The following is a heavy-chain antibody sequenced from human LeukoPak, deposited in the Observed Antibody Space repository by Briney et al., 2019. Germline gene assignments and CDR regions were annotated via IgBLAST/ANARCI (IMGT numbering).Heavy chain of an antibody. CDR3: GKTTVGYSSGQKPAWPVDY. J-gene: IGHJ4*02. D-gene: IGHD5-18*01. V-gene: IGHV3-23*01. CDR1: GFTFGSHA. CDR2: IFGSGGSP. Sequence: GWSLRLSCEASGFTFGSHAMYWVRQAPGKGLEGVAGIFGSGGSPHYADPVKGRFTISRDNSRNTVYLQVNRLRAEDTAVYYCGKTTVGYSSGQKPAWPVDYWGQGTLVTVSS.